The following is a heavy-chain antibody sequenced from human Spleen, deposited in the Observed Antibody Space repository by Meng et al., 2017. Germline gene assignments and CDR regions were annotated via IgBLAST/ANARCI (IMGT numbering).Heavy chain of an antibody. CDR1: GGAVSSGSYY. D-gene: IGHD6-6*01. Sequence: QWQLQESGPGLVRPSEPLSLTCPVSGGAVSSGSYYWSWIRQPPGKGLEWIGYIYYSGSTNYNPSLKSRVTISVDTSKNQFSLKLSSVTAADTAVYYCARPSRYNWFDPWGQGTLVTVSS. V-gene: IGHV4-61*01. CDR3: ARPSRYNWFDP. J-gene: IGHJ5*02. CDR2: IYYSGST.